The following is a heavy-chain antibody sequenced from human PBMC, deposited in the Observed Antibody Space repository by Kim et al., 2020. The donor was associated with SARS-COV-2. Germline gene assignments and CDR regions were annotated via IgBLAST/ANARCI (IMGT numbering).Heavy chain of an antibody. J-gene: IGHJ4*03. Sequence: SETLSLTCSVSGGSIGNSEYYWGWIRQAPGKGLEWIGSVYYSGSTYYNPSLKSRVTASVDTSKNQFSLKMRSVTAADTSIYYCVRHSVQLTADDCFNVWGQGTLVTVSS. V-gene: IGHV4-39*01. CDR1: GGSIGNSEYY. D-gene: IGHD2-21*01. CDR2: VYYSGST. CDR3: VRHSVQLTADDCFNV.